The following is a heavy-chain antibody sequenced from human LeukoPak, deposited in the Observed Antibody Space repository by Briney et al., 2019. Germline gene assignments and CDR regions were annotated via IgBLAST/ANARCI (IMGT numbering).Heavy chain of an antibody. CDR2: IYYSGST. V-gene: IGHV4-39*07. J-gene: IGHJ4*02. CDR3: ARGRGIAAAAIPGRY. D-gene: IGHD6-13*01. Sequence: PSEALSLTCTVSGGSISSSSYYSGWIRQPPGKGLEWIGSIYYSGSTYYNPSLKSRVTISVDTSKNQFSLKLGSVTAADTAVYYCARGRGIAAAAIPGRYWGQGTLVTVSS. CDR1: GGSISSSSYY.